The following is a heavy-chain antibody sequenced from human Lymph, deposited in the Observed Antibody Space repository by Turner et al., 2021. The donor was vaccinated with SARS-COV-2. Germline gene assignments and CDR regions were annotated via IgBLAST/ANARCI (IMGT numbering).Heavy chain of an antibody. V-gene: IGHV3-53*02. Sequence: EVQLVETGGCVVQPGGSLRLTCAASGIIVSRNYMNWVRQAPGKGLEWVSVIYSGGTTYYADSVKGRFTISRDNSKNTLYLQMNSRRVEDTAVYYCARDLGTYGMDVWGQGTTVTVSS. D-gene: IGHD6-13*01. J-gene: IGHJ6*02. CDR2: IYSGGTT. CDR1: GIIVSRNY. CDR3: ARDLGTYGMDV.